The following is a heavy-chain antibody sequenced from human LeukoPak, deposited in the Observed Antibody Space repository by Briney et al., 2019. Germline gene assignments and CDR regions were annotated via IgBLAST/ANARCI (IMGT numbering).Heavy chain of an antibody. CDR2: INQSGST. J-gene: IGHJ3*02. D-gene: IGHD1-26*01. CDR1: GGSLSGFY. V-gene: IGHV4-34*01. CDR3: ASTYSLYDAFDI. Sequence: PSETLSLTCAVYGGSLSGFYWSWIRQSPGKGLEWIGEINQSGSTNYNPSLKSRVTISVDTSKNQFSLKLISVTAADTAVYYCASTYSLYDAFDIWGQGTMVTVSS.